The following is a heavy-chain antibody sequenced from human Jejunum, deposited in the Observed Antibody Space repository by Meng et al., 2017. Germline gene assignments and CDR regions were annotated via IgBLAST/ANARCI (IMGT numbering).Heavy chain of an antibody. J-gene: IGHJ4*02. CDR3: VRGASRASSTY. V-gene: IGHV4-39*01. D-gene: IGHD4/OR15-4a*01. CDR1: GGSINSHTYY. Sequence: QVQLQESGPGLVKPSGTLSLTCTVSGGSINSHTYYWGWVRQPPGKGLEWVGSIYYSGATYYSPSLKSRVTVSMDTSKNQFSLKLSSVTATDTAVYYCVRGASRASSTYWGQGVLVTVSS. CDR2: IYYSGAT.